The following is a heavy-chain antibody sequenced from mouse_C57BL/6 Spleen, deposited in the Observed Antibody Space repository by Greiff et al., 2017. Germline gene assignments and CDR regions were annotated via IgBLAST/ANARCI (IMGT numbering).Heavy chain of an antibody. D-gene: IGHD1-1*01. Sequence: QVQLKESGAELARPGASVKLSCKASGYTFTSYGISWVKQRTGQGLEWIGEIYPRSGNTYYNEKFKGKATLTADKSSSTAYMELRSLTSEDSAVYFCARWGITTVVSYFDYWGQGTTLTVSS. J-gene: IGHJ2*01. CDR1: GYTFTSYG. CDR3: ARWGITTVVSYFDY. V-gene: IGHV1-81*01. CDR2: IYPRSGNT.